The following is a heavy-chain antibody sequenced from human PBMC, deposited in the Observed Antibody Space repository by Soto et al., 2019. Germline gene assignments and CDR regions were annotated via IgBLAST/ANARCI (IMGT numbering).Heavy chain of an antibody. CDR2: MNPYNGNA. D-gene: IGHD1-1*01. V-gene: IGHV1-8*01. CDR3: ARRKERSGPHYFDS. Sequence: QVQLVQSGAEVKKPGASVKVSCKASGYSFITYDINCVRQAPGQGLEWMGWMNPYNGNAGYAQKFQGRGTRTRNTSISTAYMELSSLRSNDTALYFCARRKERSGPHYFDSWGQGTLVTVSS. J-gene: IGHJ4*02. CDR1: GYSFITYD.